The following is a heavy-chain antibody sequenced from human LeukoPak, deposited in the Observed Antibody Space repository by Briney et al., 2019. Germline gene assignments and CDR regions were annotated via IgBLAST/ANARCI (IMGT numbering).Heavy chain of an antibody. Sequence: ASVKVSCKASGGIFSRYAISWVRQAPGQGLEWMGGIIPLFGTANYAQRFQGRVTMTTDTSTTTAYMELRSLRSDDTAVYYCARESSASGSSVDYWGQGTLVTVSS. V-gene: IGHV1-69*05. J-gene: IGHJ4*02. CDR1: GGIFSRYA. CDR2: IIPLFGTA. CDR3: ARESSASGSSVDY. D-gene: IGHD3-10*01.